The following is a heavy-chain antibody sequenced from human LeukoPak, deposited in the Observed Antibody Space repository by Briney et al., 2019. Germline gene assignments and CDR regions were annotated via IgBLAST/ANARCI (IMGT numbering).Heavy chain of an antibody. CDR2: INHSGST. CDR1: GGSFSGYY. D-gene: IGHD3-16*01. J-gene: IGHJ4*02. CDR3: ASSFSLRQ. V-gene: IGHV4-34*01. Sequence: SSETLSLTCAVYGGSFSGYYRSWIRQPPGKGLEWIGEINHSGSTNYNPSLKSRVTISVDTSKNQFSLKLSSVTAADTAVYYCASSFSLRQWGQGTLVTVSS.